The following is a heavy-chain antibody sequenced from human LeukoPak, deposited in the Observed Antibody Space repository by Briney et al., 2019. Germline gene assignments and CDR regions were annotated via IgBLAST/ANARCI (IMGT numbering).Heavy chain of an antibody. CDR2: IYSGGST. Sequence: PGGSLRLSCAASGFTVSSNYMSWVRQAPGKGLEWVSVIYSGGSTYYADSVKGRFTISRDNSKNTLYLQMNSLRVEDTAVYYCARDGLSSSWGLAYWGQGTLVTVSS. J-gene: IGHJ4*02. V-gene: IGHV3-53*01. CDR3: ARDGLSSSWGLAY. D-gene: IGHD6-13*01. CDR1: GFTVSSNY.